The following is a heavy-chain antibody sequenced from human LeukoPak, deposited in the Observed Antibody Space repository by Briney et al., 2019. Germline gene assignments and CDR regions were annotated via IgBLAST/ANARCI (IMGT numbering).Heavy chain of an antibody. D-gene: IGHD2-15*01. CDR1: GYTLTELS. J-gene: IGHJ6*04. Sequence: ASVKVSCKVSGYTLTELSMHWVRQPPGKGLEWMGGFDPEDGETIYAQKFQGRVTMTEDTSTDTAYMELSSLRSEDTAVYYCATVGCSGGSCYSVYYYGMDVWGKGTTVTVSS. CDR2: FDPEDGET. V-gene: IGHV1-24*01. CDR3: ATVGCSGGSCYSVYYYGMDV.